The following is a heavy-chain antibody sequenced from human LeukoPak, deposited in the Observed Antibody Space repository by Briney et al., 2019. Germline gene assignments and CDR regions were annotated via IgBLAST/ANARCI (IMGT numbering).Heavy chain of an antibody. J-gene: IGHJ4*02. CDR2: INAGNGNT. Sequence: ASVKVSCKASGYTFTSYAMHWVRQAPGQRLEWMGWINAGNGNTKYSQKFQGRVTIMRDTSANTAYMELSSLRSEDTAVYYCARSIVGATTESYWGQGTLVTVSS. V-gene: IGHV1-3*01. CDR1: GYTFTSYA. D-gene: IGHD1-26*01. CDR3: ARSIVGATTESY.